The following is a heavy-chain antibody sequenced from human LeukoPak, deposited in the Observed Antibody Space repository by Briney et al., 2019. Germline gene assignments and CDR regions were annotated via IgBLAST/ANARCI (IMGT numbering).Heavy chain of an antibody. Sequence: ASVKVSYKASGGTFSSYAISWVRQAPGQGLEWMGGIIPIFGTANYAQKFQGRVTITADKSTSTAYMELSSLRSEDTAVYYCARLLLGLWTAGGYYFDYWGQGTLVTVSP. D-gene: IGHD5-18*01. CDR2: IIPIFGTA. CDR3: ARLLLGLWTAGGYYFDY. CDR1: GGTFSSYA. V-gene: IGHV1-69*06. J-gene: IGHJ4*02.